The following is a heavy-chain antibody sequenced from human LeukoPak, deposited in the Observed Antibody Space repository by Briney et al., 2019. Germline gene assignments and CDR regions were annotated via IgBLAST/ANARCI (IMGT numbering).Heavy chain of an antibody. CDR2: ISGSGDIT. Sequence: PGGSLILSCAASGFTFSSYAMTWVRQAPGKGLEWVSTISGSGDITYYADSVKGRFTISRGNSKNTLYLQMNYLRVEDTALYYCAKHAAAEIDYWGQGTLVTVSS. J-gene: IGHJ4*02. D-gene: IGHD6-13*01. CDR1: GFTFSSYA. V-gene: IGHV3-23*01. CDR3: AKHAAAEIDY.